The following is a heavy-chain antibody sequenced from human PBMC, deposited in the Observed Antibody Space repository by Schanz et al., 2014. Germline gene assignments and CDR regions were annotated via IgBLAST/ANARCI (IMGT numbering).Heavy chain of an antibody. J-gene: IGHJ4*02. CDR3: ARDYFGSGSHYVFDH. CDR1: GGTFSRLT. Sequence: QVQLVQSGADVKKPGSSVRVSCKASGGTFSRLTFSWVRQAPGQGLEWMGRIIPILGIANYAQKFQGRVTMTTDTSTSTAYMELRSLRSDDTAVYFCARDYFGSGSHYVFDHWGQGTLVTVSS. D-gene: IGHD3-10*01. V-gene: IGHV1-69*08. CDR2: IIPILGIA.